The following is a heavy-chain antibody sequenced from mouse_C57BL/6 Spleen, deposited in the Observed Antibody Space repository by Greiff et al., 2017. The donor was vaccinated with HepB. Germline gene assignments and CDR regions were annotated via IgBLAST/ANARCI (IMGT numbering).Heavy chain of an antibody. Sequence: QVQLQQPGAELVRPGSSVKLSCKASGYTFTSYWMDWVKQRPGQGLEWIGNIYPSDSETHYNQKFKDKATLTVDKSSSTAYMQLSSLTSEDSAVYYCAREPLIATVVAPAMDYWGQGTSVTVSS. CDR1: GYTFTSYW. V-gene: IGHV1-61*01. CDR3: AREPLIATVVAPAMDY. D-gene: IGHD1-1*01. J-gene: IGHJ4*01. CDR2: IYPSDSET.